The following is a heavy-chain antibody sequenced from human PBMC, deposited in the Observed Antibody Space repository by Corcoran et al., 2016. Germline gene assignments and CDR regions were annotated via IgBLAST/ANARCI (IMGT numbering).Heavy chain of an antibody. J-gene: IGHJ6*02. CDR2: ISYDGSNK. V-gene: IGHV3-30*18. Sequence: QVQLVESGGGVVQPGRSLRLSCAASGFTFSSYGMHWVRQAPGKGLEWVAVISYDGSNKYYADSVKGRFTISRDNSKNTLYLQMNSLRAEDTAVYYCAKSPASANYDFWSAYYYYGMDVWGQGTTVTVSS. CDR1: GFTFSSYG. CDR3: AKSPASANYDFWSAYYYYGMDV. D-gene: IGHD3-3*01.